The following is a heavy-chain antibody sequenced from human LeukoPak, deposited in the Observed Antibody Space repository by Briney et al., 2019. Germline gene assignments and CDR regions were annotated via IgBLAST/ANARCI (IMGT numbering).Heavy chain of an antibody. V-gene: IGHV1-2*02. CDR2: INPNSGGT. CDR1: GYTFTGYY. CDR3: ARRRDRTLRAFDI. J-gene: IGHJ3*02. D-gene: IGHD2-21*01. Sequence: SVKVSCKASGYTFTGYYMHWVRQAPAPGLEWMGWINPNSGGTNYAQKFQGRVTMTRDTSISTAYMELSRLRSDDTAVYYCARRRDRTLRAFDIWGQGTMVTVSS.